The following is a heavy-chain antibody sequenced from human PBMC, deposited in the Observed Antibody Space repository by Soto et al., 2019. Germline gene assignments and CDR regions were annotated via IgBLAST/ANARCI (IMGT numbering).Heavy chain of an antibody. J-gene: IGHJ4*02. D-gene: IGHD3-16*02. CDR1: GYTFTSYG. CDR2: ISAYNGNT. Sequence: ASVKVSCKASGYTFTSYGISWVRQAPGQGLEWMGWISAYNGNTNYAQKLQGRVTMTTDTSTSTAYMELRSLRSDDTAVYYCARHTFGGVIVSYYFDYWGQGTLVTVSS. V-gene: IGHV1-18*01. CDR3: ARHTFGGVIVSYYFDY.